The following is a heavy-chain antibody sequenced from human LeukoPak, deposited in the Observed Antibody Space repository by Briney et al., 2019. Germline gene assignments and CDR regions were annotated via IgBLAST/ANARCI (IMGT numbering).Heavy chain of an antibody. D-gene: IGHD3-10*01. V-gene: IGHV1-69*04. J-gene: IGHJ5*02. CDR1: GGTFSSYA. CDR3: ARESGGWFDP. CDR2: IIPILGIA. Sequence: ASVRVSCKASGGTFSSYAISWVRQAPGQGLEWMGRIIPILGIANYAQKFQGRVTITADKSTSTAYMELSSLRSEDTAVYYCARESGGWFDPWGQGTLVTVSS.